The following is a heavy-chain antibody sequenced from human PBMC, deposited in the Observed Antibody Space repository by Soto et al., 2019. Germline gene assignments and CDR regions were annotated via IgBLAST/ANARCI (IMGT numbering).Heavy chain of an antibody. D-gene: IGHD6-13*01. CDR2: IYWNDDK. Sequence: QITLKESGPTLVKPTQTLTLTCTFSGFSLSTSGVGVGWIRRPPGKALEWLALIYWNDDKRYSPSLKSRLTITKDTSKNQVVLTMTNMDPVDTATYYCAHANSSSWYNWFDPWGQGTLVTVSS. CDR1: GFSLSTSGVG. J-gene: IGHJ5*02. V-gene: IGHV2-5*01. CDR3: AHANSSSWYNWFDP.